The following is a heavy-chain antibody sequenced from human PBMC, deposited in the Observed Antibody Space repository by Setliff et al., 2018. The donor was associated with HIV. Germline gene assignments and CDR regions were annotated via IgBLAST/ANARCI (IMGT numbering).Heavy chain of an antibody. CDR3: VRDAGYCGGDCYPMVLDV. D-gene: IGHD2-21*01. Sequence: SETLSLTCAVSGYSISSGYYWGWIRQPPGKGLEWIGTINYSGSTYYSPSLKSRVIISVDTAKNHLSLNLRSVTAADTAVYYCVRDAGYCGGDCYPMVLDVWGKGTTVTVSS. CDR2: INYSGST. V-gene: IGHV4-38-2*02. J-gene: IGHJ6*04. CDR1: GYSISSGYY.